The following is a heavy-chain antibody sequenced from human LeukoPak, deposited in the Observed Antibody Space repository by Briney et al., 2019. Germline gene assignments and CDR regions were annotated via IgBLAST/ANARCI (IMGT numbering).Heavy chain of an antibody. CDR2: IYYSGST. D-gene: IGHD6-13*01. Sequence: PSETLSLTCTVSGGSISSSSYYWGWIRQPPGKVLEWIGSIYYSGSTYYNPSLKSRVTISVDTSKNQSSLKLSSVTAADTAVYYCARQPPVAASGNFVDSWGQGTLVTVSS. V-gene: IGHV4-39*01. CDR3: ARQPPVAASGNFVDS. CDR1: GGSISSSSYY. J-gene: IGHJ4*02.